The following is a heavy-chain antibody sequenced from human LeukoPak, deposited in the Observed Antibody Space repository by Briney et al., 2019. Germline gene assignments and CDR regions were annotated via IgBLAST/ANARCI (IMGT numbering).Heavy chain of an antibody. CDR3: ARDRRYDFWSGLNWFDP. Sequence: PSETLSLTCTVSGGPVSSGSYYWSWIRQPPGKGLEWIGYIYYSGSTNYNPSLKSRVTISVDTSKNQFSLKLSSVTAADTAVYYCARDRRYDFWSGLNWFDPWGQGTLVTVSS. CDR2: IYYSGST. CDR1: GGPVSSGSYY. D-gene: IGHD3-3*01. V-gene: IGHV4-61*01. J-gene: IGHJ5*02.